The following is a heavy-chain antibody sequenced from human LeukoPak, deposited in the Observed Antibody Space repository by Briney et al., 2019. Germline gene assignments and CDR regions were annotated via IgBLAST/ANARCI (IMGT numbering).Heavy chain of an antibody. CDR3: ARGGSSSWYPLDY. V-gene: IGHV4-38-2*02. D-gene: IGHD6-13*01. CDR2: IYHSGRT. CDR1: GYSISSGYY. Sequence: KASETLSLTCTVSGYSISSGYYWGWIRQPPGKGLEWIGSIYHSGRTFYNPSLKSRVTISVDTSKNQFSLKLTSVTAADTAVYYCARGGSSSWYPLDYWGQGTLVTVSS. J-gene: IGHJ4*02.